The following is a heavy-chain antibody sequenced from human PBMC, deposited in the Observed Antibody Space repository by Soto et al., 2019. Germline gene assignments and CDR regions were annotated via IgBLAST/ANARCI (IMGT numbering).Heavy chain of an antibody. J-gene: IGHJ2*01. CDR2: IGGAGSNI. V-gene: IGHV3-23*01. CDR3: AQDFVGIRGEHPLSAFLRNRSTDL. D-gene: IGHD1-1*01. Sequence: KGLEWVSVIGGAGSNIYYADSVEGRFTVSRDDSKNTLYLRMDSLRVEDTAVYYCAQDFVGIRGEHPLSAFLRNRSTDL.